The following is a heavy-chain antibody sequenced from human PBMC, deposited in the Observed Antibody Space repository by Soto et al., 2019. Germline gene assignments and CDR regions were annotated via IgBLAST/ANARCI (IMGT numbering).Heavy chain of an antibody. J-gene: IGHJ4*02. Sequence: QVQLQQWGAGLLKPSETLSLTCAVYGGSFSGYYWSWIRQPPGKGPEWIGEINHSGSTNYNPSLKSRVTISVDTSKNQFSLKLSSVTAADTAVYYCAIHPNPIYDSSGYSDYWGQGTLVTVSS. CDR3: AIHPNPIYDSSGYSDY. CDR2: INHSGST. D-gene: IGHD3-22*01. V-gene: IGHV4-34*01. CDR1: GGSFSGYY.